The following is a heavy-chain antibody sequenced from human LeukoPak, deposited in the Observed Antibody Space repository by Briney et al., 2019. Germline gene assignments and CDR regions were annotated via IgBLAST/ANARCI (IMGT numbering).Heavy chain of an antibody. CDR1: GGSFSTYA. V-gene: IGHV1-69*04. CDR2: IIPIQGIA. Sequence: SVKVSCKASGGSFSTYAISWVRQAPGQGLEWMGRIIPIQGIANYAQKFQGRVTITADKSTSTAYMELSSLRSGDTAVYYCARRGHNWYYGMDVWGQGTTVTVSS. D-gene: IGHD5-12*01. CDR3: ARRGHNWYYGMDV. J-gene: IGHJ6*02.